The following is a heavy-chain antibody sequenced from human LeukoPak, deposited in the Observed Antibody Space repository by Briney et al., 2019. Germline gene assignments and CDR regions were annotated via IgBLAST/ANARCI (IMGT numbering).Heavy chain of an antibody. Sequence: GGSLRLSCAASGFTFSSYAMNWVRQAPGKGLEWVSGISDSGGRTYYADSVKGRFTISRDNSKNTLYLQVNSLRDEDTAIYYFTGGQWLPDYWGKGTPVTVSS. D-gene: IGHD6-19*01. CDR3: TGGQWLPDY. CDR1: GFTFSSYA. J-gene: IGHJ4*03. V-gene: IGHV3-23*01. CDR2: ISDSGGRT.